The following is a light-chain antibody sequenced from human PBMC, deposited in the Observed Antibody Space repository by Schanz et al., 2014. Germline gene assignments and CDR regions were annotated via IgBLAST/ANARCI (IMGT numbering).Light chain of an antibody. V-gene: IGLV1-44*01. Sequence: QSVLTQPPSASGTPGQRVTISCSGARSNIGSNTVNWYQQLPGTAPKLLIYTNNQRPSGVPDRFSGSKSGTSASLAINGLQSEDEADYYCAAWDDSLNGHVVFGGGTKLTVL. J-gene: IGLJ2*01. CDR2: TNN. CDR1: RSNIGSNT. CDR3: AAWDDSLNGHVV.